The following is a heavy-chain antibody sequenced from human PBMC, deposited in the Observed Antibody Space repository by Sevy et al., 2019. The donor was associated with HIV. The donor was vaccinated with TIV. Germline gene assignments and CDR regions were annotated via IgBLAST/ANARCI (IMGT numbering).Heavy chain of an antibody. V-gene: IGHV3-11*01. CDR3: ARDPTYYDFWSGYYTGWFVP. CDR2: ISGTGNTK. Sequence: GGSLRLSCAASGFTFSNYYMNWIRQAPGKGLEWVSYISGTGNTKYYTDSVKGRFTISRDNAKNSLFLQMDSLRVEDTAVYYCARDPTYYDFWSGYYTGWFVPWGQGTLVTVSS. CDR1: GFTFSNYY. D-gene: IGHD3-3*01. J-gene: IGHJ5*02.